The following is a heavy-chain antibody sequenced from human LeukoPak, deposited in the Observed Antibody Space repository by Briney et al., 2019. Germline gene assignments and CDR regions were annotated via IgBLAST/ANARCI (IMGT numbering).Heavy chain of an antibody. V-gene: IGHV4-59*01. CDR2: IYYSGST. CDR1: GGSISSYY. J-gene: IGHJ4*02. CDR3: ASSDDSSGYYYVDY. Sequence: SETLSLTCAVSGGSISSYYWSWIRQPPGKGLEWIGYIYYSGSTNYNPSLKSRVTISVDTSKNQFSLKLSSVTAADTAVYYCASSDDSSGYYYVDYWGQGTLVTVSS. D-gene: IGHD3-22*01.